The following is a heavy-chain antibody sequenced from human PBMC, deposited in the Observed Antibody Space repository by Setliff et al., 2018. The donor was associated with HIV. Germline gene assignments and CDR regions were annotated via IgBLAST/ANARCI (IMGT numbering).Heavy chain of an antibody. V-gene: IGHV4-39*01. D-gene: IGHD6-13*01. CDR2: IYYSGST. CDR1: GGSISSSSYH. J-gene: IGHJ4*02. CDR3: AAAEGQGPWYFFDN. Sequence: SETLSLTCTVSGGSISSSSYHWGWIRQPPGKGLEWIGSIYYSGSTYYNPSLKSRVTISVDTSKNQFSLSLSSVTATDTALYFCAAAEGQGPWYFFDNWGQGTQVTVSS.